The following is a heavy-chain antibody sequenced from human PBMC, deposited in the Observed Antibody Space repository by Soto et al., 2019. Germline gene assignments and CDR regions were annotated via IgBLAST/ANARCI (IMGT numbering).Heavy chain of an antibody. CDR2: ISGSGGST. J-gene: IGHJ4*02. CDR1: GSTFSSYA. CDR3: ASTPGGVLRFWEWSRTHYFDY. V-gene: IGHV3-23*01. Sequence: PGGSLRLSCAASGSTFSSYAMSWVRQAPGKGLEWVSAISGSGGSTYYADSVKGRFTISRDNSKNTLYLQMNSLRAEDTAVYYCASTPGGVLRFWEWSRTHYFDYGGQGTLVTVSS. D-gene: IGHD3-3*01.